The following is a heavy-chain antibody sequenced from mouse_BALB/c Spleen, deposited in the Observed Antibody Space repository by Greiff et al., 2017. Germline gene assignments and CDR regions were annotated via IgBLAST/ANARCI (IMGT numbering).Heavy chain of an antibody. D-gene: IGHD1-1*01. J-gene: IGHJ2*01. CDR1: GFTFSSFG. CDR2: ISSGSSTI. Sequence: EVHLVESGGGLVQPGGSRKLSCAASGFTFSSFGMHWVRQAPEKGLEWVAYISSGSSTIYYADTVKGRFTISRDNPKNTLFLQMTSLRSEDTAMYYCARSDTTVVDYWGQGTTLTVSS. V-gene: IGHV5-17*02. CDR3: ARSDTTVVDY.